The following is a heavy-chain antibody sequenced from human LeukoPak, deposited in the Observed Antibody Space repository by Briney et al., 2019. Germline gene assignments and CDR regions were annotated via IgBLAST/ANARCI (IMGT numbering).Heavy chain of an antibody. D-gene: IGHD3-22*01. J-gene: IGHJ3*02. CDR3: ARRANSGFDAFDI. V-gene: IGHV4-59*01. CDR2: IYYSGST. Sequence: SETLSLTCTVSGGSISSYYWSWIRQPPGKGLEWIGYIYYSGSTNYNPSLKSRVTISVDTSKNQFSLKLSSVTAADTAVYYCARRANSGFDAFDIWGQGTMITVSS. CDR1: GGSISSYY.